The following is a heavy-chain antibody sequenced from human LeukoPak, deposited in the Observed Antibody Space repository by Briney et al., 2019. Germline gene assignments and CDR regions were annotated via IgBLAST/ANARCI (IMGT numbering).Heavy chain of an antibody. V-gene: IGHV3-53*01. D-gene: IGHD2-21*02. CDR1: GFTVSSSY. CDR3: ARDKSGDSVGYSDA. J-gene: IGHJ4*02. CDR2: MFRGGTT. Sequence: TGGSLRLSCAASGFTVSSSYMSWVRQAPGKGLEWVSIMFRGGTTYYADSVKGRFTISRDNSKNTLYLHMNSLRAEDTAVYYCARDKSGDSVGYSDAWGQGTLVTVSS.